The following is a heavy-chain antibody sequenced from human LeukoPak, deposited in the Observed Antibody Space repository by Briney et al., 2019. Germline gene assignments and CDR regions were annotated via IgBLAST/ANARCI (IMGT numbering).Heavy chain of an antibody. CDR3: ARRAVYYYYGMDV. CDR2: INPNSGGT. D-gene: IGHD6-25*01. V-gene: IGHV1-2*02. Sequence: ASVKVSCEASGYTFTGYYMHWVRQAPGQGLEWMGWINPNSGGTNYAQKFQGRITMTRDTSISTAYMEVSRLKSDDTAVYYCARRAVYYYYGMDVWVQGSTVTVSS. CDR1: GYTFTGYY. J-gene: IGHJ6*02.